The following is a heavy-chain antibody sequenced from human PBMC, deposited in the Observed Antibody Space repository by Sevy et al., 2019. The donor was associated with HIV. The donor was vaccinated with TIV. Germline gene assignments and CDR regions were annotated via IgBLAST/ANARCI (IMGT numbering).Heavy chain of an antibody. Sequence: ASVKVSCKASGGTFSSYGITWVRQAPGQGLEWMGEIIPIFGSANYGQTFQGRVTMTADQSTSTAYMELSSLRSDDPAVYYCARGGGLSPHHWLDPWGQGTLVTVSS. J-gene: IGHJ5*02. D-gene: IGHD3-16*01. CDR3: ARGGGLSPHHWLDP. V-gene: IGHV1-69*13. CDR1: GGTFSSYG. CDR2: IIPIFGSA.